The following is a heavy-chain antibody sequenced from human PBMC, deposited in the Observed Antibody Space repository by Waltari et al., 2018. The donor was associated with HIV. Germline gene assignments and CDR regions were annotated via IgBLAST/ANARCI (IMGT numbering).Heavy chain of an antibody. CDR3: ARHSGPYVHFFDL. D-gene: IGHD3-16*01. Sequence: QLQESGPALVKPSETLSLSCSVPGLPLTSQNYYWGWVRQSPGKRLDWIASVYYGGKTYNNPSLKSRLSLSLDTSKNRLSLNVTSVTAADTAVYYCARHSGPYVHFFDLWGRGTLVTVTS. CDR1: GLPLTSQNYY. J-gene: IGHJ2*01. CDR2: VYYGGKT. V-gene: IGHV4-39*01.